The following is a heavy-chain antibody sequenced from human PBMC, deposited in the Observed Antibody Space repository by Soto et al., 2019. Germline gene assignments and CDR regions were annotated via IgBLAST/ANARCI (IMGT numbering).Heavy chain of an antibody. D-gene: IGHD3-22*01. V-gene: IGHV1-69*01. CDR2: FIPIFRTL. Sequence: QVQLLQSEAEVKKPGSSVRVSCTASGGIFGSHGFSWVRQAPGQRLEWVGGFIPIFRTLTYTEKFQARVRIAADESTNTVYLDLSSLTSEDTDVYYCVRDRRIYYSDPHDEFVASDYEVWGQGTMVSVSS. CDR1: GGIFGSHG. CDR3: VRDRRIYYSDPHDEFVASDYEV. J-gene: IGHJ3*01.